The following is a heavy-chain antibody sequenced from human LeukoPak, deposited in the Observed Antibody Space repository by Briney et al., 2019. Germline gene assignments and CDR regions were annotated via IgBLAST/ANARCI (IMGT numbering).Heavy chain of an antibody. CDR3: AASYYYDSSGYYRNFDY. V-gene: IGHV4-34*01. CDR2: INHSGST. D-gene: IGHD3-22*01. Sequence: SETLSLTCAVYGGSFSGYYWSWIRQPPGKGLEWIGEINHSGSTNHNPSLKSRVTISVDTSKTQFSLKLSSVTAADTAVYYCAASYYYDSSGYYRNFDYWGQGTLVTVSS. J-gene: IGHJ4*02. CDR1: GGSFSGYY.